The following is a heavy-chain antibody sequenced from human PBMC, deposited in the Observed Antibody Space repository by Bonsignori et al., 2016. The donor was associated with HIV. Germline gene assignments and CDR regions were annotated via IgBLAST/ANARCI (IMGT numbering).Heavy chain of an antibody. J-gene: IGHJ3*02. V-gene: IGHV1-8*01. CDR1: GYTFTSYD. CDR3: ARGRNPYGDYVPLADAFDI. CDR2: MNPNSGNT. D-gene: IGHD4-17*01. Sequence: ASVKVSCKASGYTFTSYDINWVRQATGQGLEWMGWMNPNSGNTGYAQKFQGRVTMTRNTSISTAYMELSSLRSEDTAVYYCARGRNPYGDYVPLADAFDIWGQGTMVTVSS.